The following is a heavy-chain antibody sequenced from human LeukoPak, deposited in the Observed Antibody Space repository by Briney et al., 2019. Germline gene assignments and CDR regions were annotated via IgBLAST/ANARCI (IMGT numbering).Heavy chain of an antibody. CDR1: GFTFRRYW. J-gene: IGHJ4*02. V-gene: IGHV3-7*02. D-gene: IGHD4-17*01. CDR2: IKQDGSEK. Sequence: GGSLRLSCAASGFTFRRYWMSWARQASGKGLEWVANIKQDGSEKYYVDSVKGRFTISRDNAKNSLYLQMNSLRAEDTAVYYCARVSGYGHFDYWGQGTLVTVSS. CDR3: ARVSGYGHFDY.